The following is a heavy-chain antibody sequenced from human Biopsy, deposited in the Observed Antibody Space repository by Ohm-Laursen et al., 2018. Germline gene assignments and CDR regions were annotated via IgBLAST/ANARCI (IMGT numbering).Heavy chain of an antibody. V-gene: IGHV3-9*01. J-gene: IGHJ4*02. D-gene: IGHD6-19*01. Sequence: SLRLSCAAPGFRFYDYAMQWVRQAPGKGLEWVSGISWSSGTIGYADSVKGRFTVSRDNAKNSLFLQMNSLRVEDTALYYCVKSAYSSGFWEASDYWGQGTLVTVSS. CDR1: GFRFYDYA. CDR3: VKSAYSSGFWEASDY. CDR2: ISWSSGTI.